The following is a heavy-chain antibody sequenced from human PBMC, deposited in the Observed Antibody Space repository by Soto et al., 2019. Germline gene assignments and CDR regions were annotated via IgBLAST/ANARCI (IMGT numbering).Heavy chain of an antibody. D-gene: IGHD5-12*01. CDR2: IKSKTNGGTT. J-gene: IGHJ4*02. Sequence: EVQLVESGGGLVKPGGSLRLSCAASGFTFSNAWMSWVRQAPGKGLEWVGRIKSKTNGGTTDYAAPVKGRFTISRDDSKNTLYLQMNSLKTEDTAVYYCTTLSWLVATIRRGNWGQGTLVPGSS. CDR3: TTLSWLVATIRRGN. CDR1: GFTFSNAW. V-gene: IGHV3-15*01.